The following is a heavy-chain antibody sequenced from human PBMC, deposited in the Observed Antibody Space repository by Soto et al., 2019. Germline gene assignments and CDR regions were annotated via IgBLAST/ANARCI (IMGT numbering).Heavy chain of an antibody. V-gene: IGHV1-2*04. CDR2: INPNSGGT. J-gene: IGHJ4*02. CDR3: ERVVITTREGYYFDY. D-gene: IGHD3-22*01. Sequence: GPSVKVSCKASGYTFTGYYMHWVRQAPGQGLEWMGWINPNSGGTNYAQKFQGWVTMTRDTSISTAYMELSRLRSDDTAVYYCERVVITTREGYYFDYWGQGTLVTVSS. CDR1: GYTFTGYY.